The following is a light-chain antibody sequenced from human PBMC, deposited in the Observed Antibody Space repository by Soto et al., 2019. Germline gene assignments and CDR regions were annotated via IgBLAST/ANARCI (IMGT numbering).Light chain of an antibody. CDR1: QTISSW. Sequence: DIQMTQSPSTGSGAVGDRFTITFLASQTISSWLAWYQQKPGKAPKLLIYKASTLKSGVPSRFSGSGSGTEFTLTISSLQPDDFATYYCQHYNSYSEALGQGTKVDI. J-gene: IGKJ1*01. CDR3: QHYNSYSEA. CDR2: KAS. V-gene: IGKV1-5*03.